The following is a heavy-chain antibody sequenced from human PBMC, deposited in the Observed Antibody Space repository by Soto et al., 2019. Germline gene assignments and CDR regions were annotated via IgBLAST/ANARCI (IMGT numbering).Heavy chain of an antibody. V-gene: IGHV3-30-3*01. J-gene: IGHJ4*02. CDR3: ASNLGANYDSSGYYLGGADY. D-gene: IGHD3-22*01. CDR1: GFTFSSYA. Sequence: QVQLVESGGGVVQPGRSLRLSCAASGFTFSSYAMHWVRQAPGKGLEWVAVISYDGSNKYYADSVKGRFTISRDNSKNTLYLQMNSLRAEDTAVYYCASNLGANYDSSGYYLGGADYWGQGTLVTVSS. CDR2: ISYDGSNK.